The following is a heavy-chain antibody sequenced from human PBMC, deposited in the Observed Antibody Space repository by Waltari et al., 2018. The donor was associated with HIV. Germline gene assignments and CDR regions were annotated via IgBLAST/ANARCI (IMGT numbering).Heavy chain of an antibody. CDR3: ARVMTTVTFFDY. CDR2: IRQDGSEK. V-gene: IGHV3-7*01. J-gene: IGHJ4*02. Sequence: EVQLVGSGGGLVQPGGSLRLSCTASGFTFSTHWMSCVRQAPGKGLEWVANIRQDGSEKYYVDSVEGRFTISRDNAKTSLYLQMNSLRAEDTAVYYCARVMTTVTFFDYWGQGTLVTISS. D-gene: IGHD4-17*01. CDR1: GFTFSTHW.